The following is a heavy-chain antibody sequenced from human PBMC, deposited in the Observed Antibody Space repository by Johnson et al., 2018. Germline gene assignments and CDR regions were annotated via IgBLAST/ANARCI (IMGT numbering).Heavy chain of an antibody. CDR2: ISYDGTNK. CDR1: GFTFSSYA. D-gene: IGHD2-2*01. CDR3: ARDQDCSSTSCLGMDV. V-gene: IGHV3-30-3*01. Sequence: QVQLVQSGGGVVQPGRSLRLSCAASGFTFSSYAMHWVRQAPGKGLAWVAVISYDGTNKYYADSVKGRFTISRDNAKNTLYLQMNSLRAEDTAVYYCARDQDCSSTSCLGMDVWGQGTTVTVSS. J-gene: IGHJ6*02.